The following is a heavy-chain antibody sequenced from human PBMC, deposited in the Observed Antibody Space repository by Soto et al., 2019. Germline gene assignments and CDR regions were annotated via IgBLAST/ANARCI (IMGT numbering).Heavy chain of an antibody. J-gene: IGHJ4*02. V-gene: IGHV1-69*13. D-gene: IGHD6-6*01. CDR3: ASGHNLSIAARLYYFDY. CDR2: IIPIFGTA. Sequence: SVKVSCKASGGTFSSYAISWVRQAPGQGLEWMGGIIPIFGTANYAQKFQGRVTITADESTSTAYMELSSLRSEDTAVYYCASGHNLSIAARLYYFDYWGQGTLVTVSS. CDR1: GGTFSSYA.